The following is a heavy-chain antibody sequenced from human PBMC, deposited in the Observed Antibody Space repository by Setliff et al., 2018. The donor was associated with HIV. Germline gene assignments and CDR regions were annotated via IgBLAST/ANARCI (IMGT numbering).Heavy chain of an antibody. CDR1: GFTFSSYA. CDR3: AKGGSNYGFYYYMDV. CDR2: ISGSGGST. J-gene: IGHJ6*03. D-gene: IGHD4-4*01. Sequence: GGSLRLSCAASGFTFSSYAMSWVRQAPGKGLEWVSAISGSGGSTYYADSVKGRFTISRDNSKNTLYLQMNSLRAEDTAVYYCAKGGSNYGFYYYMDVWGKGTTVTVSS. V-gene: IGHV3-23*01.